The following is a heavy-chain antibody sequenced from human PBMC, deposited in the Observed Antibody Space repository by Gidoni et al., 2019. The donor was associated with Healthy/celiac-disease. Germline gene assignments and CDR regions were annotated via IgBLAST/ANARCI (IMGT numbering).Heavy chain of an antibody. D-gene: IGHD1-20*01. CDR1: GYTFTSYA. CDR2: INAGNGNT. V-gene: IGHV1-3*01. Sequence: QVQLVQSGAEVKKPGASVKVSCKASGYTFTSYAMHWVRQAPGQRLEWMGWINAGNGNTKYSQKFQGRVTITRDTSASTAYMELSSLRSEDTAVYYCARVVGITGTAVTPYYYYGMDVWGQGTTVTVSS. CDR3: ARVVGITGTAVTPYYYYGMDV. J-gene: IGHJ6*02.